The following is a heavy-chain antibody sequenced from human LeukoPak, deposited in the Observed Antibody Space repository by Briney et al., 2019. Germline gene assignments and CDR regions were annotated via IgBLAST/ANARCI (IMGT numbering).Heavy chain of an antibody. CDR1: GGTFSSYA. Sequence: SVKVSCKASGGTFSSYAISWVRQAPGQGLEWMGRIIPILGIANYAQKFQGRVTITADKSTSTAYMELSSLRSEDTAVYYCAREILDTVVTPPFDYWGQGTLVTVSS. V-gene: IGHV1-69*04. CDR2: IIPILGIA. D-gene: IGHD4-23*01. J-gene: IGHJ4*02. CDR3: AREILDTVVTPPFDY.